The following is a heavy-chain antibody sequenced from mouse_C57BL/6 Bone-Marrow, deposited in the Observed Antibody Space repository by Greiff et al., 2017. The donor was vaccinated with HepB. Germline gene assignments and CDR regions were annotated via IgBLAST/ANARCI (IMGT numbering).Heavy chain of an antibody. J-gene: IGHJ2*01. CDR2: ISYDGSN. V-gene: IGHV3-6*01. Sequence: DVQLQESGPGLVKPSQSLSLTCSVTGYSITSGYYWNWIRQFPGNKLEWMGYISYDGSNNYNPSLKNRISITRDTSKNQFFLKLNSVTTEDTATYYCVAYTDYWGQGTTLTVSS. CDR1: GYSITSGYY. CDR3: VAYTDY.